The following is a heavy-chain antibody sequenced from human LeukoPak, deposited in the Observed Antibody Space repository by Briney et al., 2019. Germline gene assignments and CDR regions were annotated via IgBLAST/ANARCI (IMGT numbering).Heavy chain of an antibody. Sequence: GGSLRPSCAASGFTFSSYAMSWVRQAPGKGLEWVSAISGSGGSTYYADSVKGRFTISRDNSKNTLYLQMNSLRAEDTAVYYCAKTGTYYGDYRYWGQGTLVTVSS. CDR1: GFTFSSYA. CDR2: ISGSGGST. CDR3: AKTGTYYGDYRY. D-gene: IGHD4-17*01. J-gene: IGHJ4*02. V-gene: IGHV3-23*01.